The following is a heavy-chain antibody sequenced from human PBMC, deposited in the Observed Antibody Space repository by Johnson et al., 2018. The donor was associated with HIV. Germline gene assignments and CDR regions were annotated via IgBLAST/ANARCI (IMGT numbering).Heavy chain of an antibody. CDR1: GFTFSSYA. Sequence: QVLLVESGGGLVQPGGSLRLSCAASGFTFSSYAMHWVRQAPGKGLERVAVISYDGSNKYYADSVKGRFTISRDNSKNTLYLQMNSLRAEETALYYCAVSVLTGRRPDDAFDIWGQWTMVTVSS. CDR2: ISYDGSNK. V-gene: IGHV3-30*04. J-gene: IGHJ3*02. CDR3: AVSVLTGRRPDDAFDI. D-gene: IGHD3-9*01.